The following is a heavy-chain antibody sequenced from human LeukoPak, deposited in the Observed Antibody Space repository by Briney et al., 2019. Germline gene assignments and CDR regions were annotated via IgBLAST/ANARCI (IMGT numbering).Heavy chain of an antibody. CDR3: ARGWSPQWLVDKGWFDP. J-gene: IGHJ5*02. V-gene: IGHV1-8*01. CDR1: GYTFTSYD. Sequence: VSVKVSCKASGYTFTSYDINWVRQATGQGVEWMGGMNPKSGNTGYAQKFQGRGTMTRTTSITTAYMELSSLRSEDTAVYYCARGWSPQWLVDKGWFDPWGQGTLVTVSS. CDR2: MNPKSGNT. D-gene: IGHD6-19*01.